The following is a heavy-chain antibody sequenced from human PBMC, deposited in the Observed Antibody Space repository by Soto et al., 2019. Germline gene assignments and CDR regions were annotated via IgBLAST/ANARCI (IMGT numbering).Heavy chain of an antibody. J-gene: IGHJ4*02. Sequence: QVHLEQSGAEVRKPGTSVKVSCKAYGGSFSTTEIDWVRQAPGQGLEWMGRIFPNVGTADYAQKFQGRLTIIADESTNTVYMDLSRLTSADTAVYFCARARYSSRWGTCDSWGQGTQVAFSS. CDR2: IFPNVGTA. CDR1: GGSFSTTE. V-gene: IGHV1-69*01. D-gene: IGHD6-19*01. CDR3: ARARYSSRWGTCDS.